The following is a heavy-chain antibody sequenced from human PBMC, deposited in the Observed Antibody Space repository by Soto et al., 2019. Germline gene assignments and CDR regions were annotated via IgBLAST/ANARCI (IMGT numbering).Heavy chain of an antibody. CDR2: IWYDGSNK. D-gene: IGHD3-22*01. CDR3: ARDSYYYDSSGYYYDYYYGMDV. J-gene: IGHJ6*02. Sequence: QVQLVESGGGVVQPGRSLRLSCAASGFTFSSYGMHWVRQAPGKGLEWVAVIWYDGSNKYYADSVKGRFTISRDNSKNTLYLQMNSLRAEDTAVYYCARDSYYYDSSGYYYDYYYGMDVWGQGTTVIVSS. V-gene: IGHV3-33*01. CDR1: GFTFSSYG.